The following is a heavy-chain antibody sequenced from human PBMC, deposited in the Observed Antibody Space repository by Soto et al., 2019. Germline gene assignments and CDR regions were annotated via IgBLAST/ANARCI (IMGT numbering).Heavy chain of an antibody. CDR1: GGSISSSSYY. D-gene: IGHD6-19*01. V-gene: IGHV4-39*01. CDR3: ISGWYSYFDY. CDR2: IYYSGST. Sequence: SETLSLTCTVSGGSISSSSYYWGWIRQPPGKGLEWIGSIYYSGSTYYNPSLKSRVTISVETSKNQFSLKLSSVTAADTAVYYCISGWYSYFDYWGQGTLVTVSS. J-gene: IGHJ4*02.